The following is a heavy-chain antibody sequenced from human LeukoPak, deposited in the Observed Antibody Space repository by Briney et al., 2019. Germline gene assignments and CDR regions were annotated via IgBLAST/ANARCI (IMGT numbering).Heavy chain of an antibody. Sequence: LETLSLTCTVSGGSISSSTYYWGWIRRPPGKGLEWIGSIYYSGSTYYNPSLKSRVTLSVDTSKNQFSLKLSSVTAADTAVYYCVRGSTLRHYQYWGQGTLVTVSS. J-gene: IGHJ4*02. V-gene: IGHV4-39*01. CDR1: GGSISSSTYY. D-gene: IGHD3-16*01. CDR3: VRGSTLRHYQY. CDR2: IYYSGST.